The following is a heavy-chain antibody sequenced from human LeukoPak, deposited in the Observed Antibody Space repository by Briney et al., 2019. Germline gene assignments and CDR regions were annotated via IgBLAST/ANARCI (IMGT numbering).Heavy chain of an antibody. D-gene: IGHD6-13*01. Sequence: GGSLRLSRAASGFTFSNYGMHWVRQAPGKGLEWVAVISYDGSNKYYADSVKGRFTISRDNSKNTLYLQMNSLRAEDTAVYYCAKDPRRYSRTGGYFDYWGQGTLVTVSS. V-gene: IGHV3-30*18. CDR2: ISYDGSNK. J-gene: IGHJ4*02. CDR1: GFTFSNYG. CDR3: AKDPRRYSRTGGYFDY.